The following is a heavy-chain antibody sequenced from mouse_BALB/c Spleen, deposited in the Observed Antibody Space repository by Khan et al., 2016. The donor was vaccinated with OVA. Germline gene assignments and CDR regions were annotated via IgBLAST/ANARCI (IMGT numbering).Heavy chain of an antibody. CDR2: IYPGSGNT. CDR1: GYTFTDYY. J-gene: IGHJ3*01. V-gene: IGHV1-77*01. Sequence: QVRLQQSGAELARPGASVKLSCKASGYTFTDYYINWVKQRTGQGLEWIGEIYPGSGNTYYNEKFKDKATLTADKSSSTAFMQLNSLTSEDSSVYFCARSGIGSFAYWGQGTLVTVSA. CDR3: ARSGIGSFAY. D-gene: IGHD2-2*01.